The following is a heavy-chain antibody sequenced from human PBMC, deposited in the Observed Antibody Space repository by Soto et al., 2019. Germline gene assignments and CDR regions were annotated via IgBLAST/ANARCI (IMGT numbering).Heavy chain of an antibody. J-gene: IGHJ6*02. CDR3: PRTPAPEVAPSLAYSYFSGMGV. CDR2: IHPGDSDT. Sequence: GESLKISCEASGYSFTSYWIGWVRQMPGKGLEWMGIIHPGDSDTKYSPSFQGQVTISVDKSITTAYLQWSSLKASDTARYYCPRTPAPEVAPSLAYSYFSGMGVWGQGTTVTVSS. V-gene: IGHV5-51*01. D-gene: IGHD2-15*01. CDR1: GYSFTSYW.